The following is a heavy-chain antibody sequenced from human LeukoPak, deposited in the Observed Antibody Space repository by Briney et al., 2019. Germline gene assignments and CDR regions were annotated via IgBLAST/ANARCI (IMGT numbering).Heavy chain of an antibody. V-gene: IGHV4-59*01. CDR2: ISYSGST. Sequence: SETLSLTCTVSRGSIRTYYWSWIRQAPGKRLEWIGCISYSGSTQYNPSLKSRVTISIDTSKNQFSLKLNSVTAADTAVYYCARAGGVASTPLDLDHWGQGTLVTVSS. D-gene: IGHD3-16*01. CDR3: ARAGGVASTPLDLDH. J-gene: IGHJ4*02. CDR1: RGSIRTYY.